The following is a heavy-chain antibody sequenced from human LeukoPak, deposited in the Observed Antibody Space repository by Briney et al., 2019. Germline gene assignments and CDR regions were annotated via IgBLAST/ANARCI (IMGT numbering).Heavy chain of an antibody. CDR1: GFTFSSYG. Sequence: GSLRLSCAASGFTFSSYGMHWFRQAPGKGLEWVAVISYDGSNKYYADSVKGRFTISRDNSKNTLYLQMNSLRAEDTAVYYCAKDISYQTNPPPSSGWTGFDYWGQGTLVTVSS. V-gene: IGHV3-30*18. CDR3: AKDISYQTNPPPSSGWTGFDY. J-gene: IGHJ4*02. D-gene: IGHD6-19*01. CDR2: ISYDGSNK.